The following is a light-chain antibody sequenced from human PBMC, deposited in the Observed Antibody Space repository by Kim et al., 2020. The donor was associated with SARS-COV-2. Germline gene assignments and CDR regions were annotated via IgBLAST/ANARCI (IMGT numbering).Light chain of an antibody. Sequence: ASVGDRVTITGRASQGISHSLAWYRQKPGKVPMLLIYGASTLQSGVPSRFSGNGSGTDFTLTISSLQPEDAATYYCQKYDSAPWTFGQGTKVDIE. CDR1: QGISHS. CDR2: GAS. J-gene: IGKJ1*01. CDR3: QKYDSAPWT. V-gene: IGKV1-27*01.